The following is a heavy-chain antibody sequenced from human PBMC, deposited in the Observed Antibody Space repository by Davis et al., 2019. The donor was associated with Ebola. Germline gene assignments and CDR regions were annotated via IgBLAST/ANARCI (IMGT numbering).Heavy chain of an antibody. V-gene: IGHV4-61*01. CDR1: GGSVSSGSYY. Sequence: PSETLSLTCTVSGGSVSSGSYYWSWIRQPPGKGLEWIGYIYYSGSTNYNPSLKSRVTISVDTSKNQFSLKLSSVTAADTAVYYCARGPITMIVVAKGAFDIWGQGTMVTVSS. CDR2: IYYSGST. D-gene: IGHD3-22*01. CDR3: ARGPITMIVVAKGAFDI. J-gene: IGHJ3*02.